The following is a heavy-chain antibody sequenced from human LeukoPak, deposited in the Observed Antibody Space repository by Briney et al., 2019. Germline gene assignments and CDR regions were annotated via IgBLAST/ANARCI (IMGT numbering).Heavy chain of an antibody. Sequence: AGGSLRLSCAASGFTFDDYAIYWVRQGPGKGLEWVSLISGDGGSIYYADSVKGRFTISRDNSKNSLYLQMNSLRTEDTALYYCAKEDYSSSWYDLDYWGQGTLVTVSS. V-gene: IGHV3-43*02. CDR3: AKEDYSSSWYDLDY. D-gene: IGHD6-13*01. CDR2: ISGDGGSI. CDR1: GFTFDDYA. J-gene: IGHJ4*02.